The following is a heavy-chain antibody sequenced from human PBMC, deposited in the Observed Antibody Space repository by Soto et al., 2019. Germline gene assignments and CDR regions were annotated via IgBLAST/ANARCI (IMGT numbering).Heavy chain of an antibody. Sequence: QMQLVESGGGAVQPGRSLRLSCAASGFTFSYYPMHWVRQAPGKGLEWVAVISFDGSNKYYADSVKCRFTISRDNSKNTLYIQMNSLRGEDTAVYYGARVPGDMVGIFYIYRLDGREPLSDVDVWGQGTMVTVSS. V-gene: IGHV3-30*04. D-gene: IGHD3-16*01. CDR1: GFTFSYYP. CDR2: ISFDGSNK. J-gene: IGHJ6*02. CDR3: ARVPGDMVGIFYIYRLDGREPLSDVDV.